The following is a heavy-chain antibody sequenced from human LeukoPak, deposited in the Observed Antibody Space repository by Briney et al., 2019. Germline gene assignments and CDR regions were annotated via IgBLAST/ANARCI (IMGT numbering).Heavy chain of an antibody. CDR2: IYYSGST. CDR1: GGSISSYY. J-gene: IGHJ5*02. Sequence: PSETLSLTCTVSGGSISSYYWSWIRQPPGKGLEWIGYIYYSGSTNYNPSLKSRVTISVDTSKNQFSLKLSSVTAADTAVYYCARHPATFYGGNSGWFDPWGQGTLVTVSS. V-gene: IGHV4-59*08. D-gene: IGHD4-23*01. CDR3: ARHPATFYGGNSGWFDP.